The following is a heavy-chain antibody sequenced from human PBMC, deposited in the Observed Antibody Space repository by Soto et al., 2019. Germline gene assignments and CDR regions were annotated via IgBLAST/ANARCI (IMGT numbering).Heavy chain of an antibody. V-gene: IGHV4-59*01. Sequence: ASEPLSLTCSVSGGSISDYYWSWIRQPPGKGLGWIGYTYYGWNTNYNPSLKSRVTISVDTSKNQFSLQLISVTAADTAVYYCARDRAYYDSSGLYFDYWGQGTLVTVSS. D-gene: IGHD3-22*01. CDR3: ARDRAYYDSSGLYFDY. J-gene: IGHJ4*02. CDR2: TYYGWNT. CDR1: GGSISDYY.